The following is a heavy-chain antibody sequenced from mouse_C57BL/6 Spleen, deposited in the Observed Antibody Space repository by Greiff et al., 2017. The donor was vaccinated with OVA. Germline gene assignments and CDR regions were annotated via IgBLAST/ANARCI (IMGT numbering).Heavy chain of an antibody. J-gene: IGHJ1*03. Sequence: VQLKQSGPGMVKPSQSLSLTCTVTGYSITSGYDWHWIRHFPGNKLEWMGYISYSGSTNYNPSLKSRISITHDTSKNHFFLKLNSVTTEDTATYYCARGGRLLGYFDVWGTGTTVTVSS. CDR1: GYSITSGYD. V-gene: IGHV3-1*01. CDR3: ARGGRLLGYFDV. D-gene: IGHD2-3*01. CDR2: ISYSGST.